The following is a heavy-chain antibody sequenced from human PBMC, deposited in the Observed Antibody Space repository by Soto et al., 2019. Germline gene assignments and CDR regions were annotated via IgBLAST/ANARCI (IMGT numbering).Heavy chain of an antibody. Sequence: GASVKVSCKASGGTFSSYAISWVRQAPGQGLEWMGGIIPIFGTANYAQKFQGRVTITADKSTSTAYMELSSLRSEDTAVYYCARGDFPIVNYYGSGSYYKRGYYYYGMDVWGQGTTVTVS. J-gene: IGHJ6*02. CDR3: ARGDFPIVNYYGSGSYYKRGYYYYGMDV. D-gene: IGHD3-10*01. CDR1: GGTFSSYA. CDR2: IIPIFGTA. V-gene: IGHV1-69*06.